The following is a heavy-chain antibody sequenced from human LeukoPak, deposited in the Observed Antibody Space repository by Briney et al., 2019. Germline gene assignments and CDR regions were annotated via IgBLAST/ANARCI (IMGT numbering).Heavy chain of an antibody. J-gene: IGHJ4*02. V-gene: IGHV5-51*01. D-gene: IGHD3-22*01. CDR3: ARLQYYYDSSGYYLYYFDY. Sequence: GESLKISCKGSGYSFTSYWIGWVRQTPGKGLEWMGIIYPGDSDTRYSPFFQGQVTISADKSISTAYLQWSSLKASDTAMYYCARLQYYYDSSGYYLYYFDYWGQGTLVTVSS. CDR1: GYSFTSYW. CDR2: IYPGDSDT.